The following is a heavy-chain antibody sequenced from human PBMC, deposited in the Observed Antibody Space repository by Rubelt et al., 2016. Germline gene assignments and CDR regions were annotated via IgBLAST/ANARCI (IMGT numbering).Heavy chain of an antibody. J-gene: IGHJ4*02. CDR3: ARGGLSELLWFGESRIDY. CDR1: GYTFTSYA. D-gene: IGHD3-10*01. Sequence: QVQLVQSGAEVKKPGASVKVSCKASGYTFTSYAMHVVRQAPGQRLEWMGWINAGNGKTKYSQKFQGRVTITRDTSASTAYMGLISRRSEDTAVYYCARGGLSELLWFGESRIDYWGQGTLVTVSS. V-gene: IGHV1-3*01. CDR2: INAGNGKT.